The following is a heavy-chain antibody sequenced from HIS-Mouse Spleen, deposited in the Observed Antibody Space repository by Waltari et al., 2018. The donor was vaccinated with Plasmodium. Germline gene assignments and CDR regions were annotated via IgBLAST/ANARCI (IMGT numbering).Heavy chain of an antibody. Sequence: EVQLLESGGGLVQPGGSLRLSCAASGFTFSSYAMSWVRQAPGKGVEWVLAISGSGGSTYYADSVKGRFTISRDNSKNTLYLQMNSLRAEDTAVYYCANPLGMVYAIWGQGTLVTVSS. V-gene: IGHV3-23*01. CDR2: ISGSGGST. CDR1: GFTFSSYA. D-gene: IGHD2-8*01. J-gene: IGHJ4*02. CDR3: ANPLGMVYAI.